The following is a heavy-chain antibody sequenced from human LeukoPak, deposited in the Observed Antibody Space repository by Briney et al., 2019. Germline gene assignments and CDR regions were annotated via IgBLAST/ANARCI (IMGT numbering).Heavy chain of an antibody. Sequence: GGSLRLSCAASGFTFSSYGMHWVRQAPGKGLEWVAVISYDGSNKYYADSVKGRFTISRDNSKNTLYLQMNSLRAEDTAVYYCTTEYYYYYYYYMDVWGKGTTVTVSS. V-gene: IGHV3-30*03. CDR1: GFTFSSYG. J-gene: IGHJ6*03. D-gene: IGHD2-8*01. CDR2: ISYDGSNK. CDR3: TTEYYYYYYYYMDV.